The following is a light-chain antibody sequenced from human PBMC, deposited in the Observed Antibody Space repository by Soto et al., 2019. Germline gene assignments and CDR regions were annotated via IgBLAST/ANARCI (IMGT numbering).Light chain of an antibody. CDR2: EAA. CDR1: QSVSSY. Sequence: EIVLTQAPATLSLSPGERATLSCRASQSVSSYLAWYQQKPGQAPSLLIYEAATRAAGAPARFSGSGFGTDFTLTISSLEPEDFAVYYCQQRGNWPLTFGPGTKVDI. CDR3: QQRGNWPLT. J-gene: IGKJ3*01. V-gene: IGKV3-11*01.